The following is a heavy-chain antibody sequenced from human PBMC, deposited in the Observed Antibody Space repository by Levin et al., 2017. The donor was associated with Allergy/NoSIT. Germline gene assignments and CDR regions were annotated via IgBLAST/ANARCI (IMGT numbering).Heavy chain of an antibody. CDR1: GGSMSSYY. Sequence: SETLSLRCTVSGGSMSSYYWSWIRQPPGKGLEWIGFFYSTGSSYSNPSLNNRVTMSVDTSKNQFSLNLFSVTTSDTAVYYCARAGTPKPSSSSWSLPFDYWGQGALVTVSS. D-gene: IGHD6-13*01. CDR3: ARAGTPKPSSSSWSLPFDY. J-gene: IGHJ4*02. V-gene: IGHV4-59*01. CDR2: FYSTGSS.